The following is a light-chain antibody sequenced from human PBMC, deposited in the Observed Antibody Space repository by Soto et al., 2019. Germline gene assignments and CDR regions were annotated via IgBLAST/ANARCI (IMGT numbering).Light chain of an antibody. CDR1: SSDVGSYNL. J-gene: IGLJ1*01. CDR3: FSYAGSSTYV. CDR2: EGS. V-gene: IGLV2-23*01. Sequence: QSALTQPASMSGSPGQSITVSCAGTSSDVGSYNLVSWYQNHPGKAPKLMIYEGSKRPSGVSNRFSGSKSGNTASLTISGLQAADEADYFCFSYAGSSTYVFGTGTKVTVL.